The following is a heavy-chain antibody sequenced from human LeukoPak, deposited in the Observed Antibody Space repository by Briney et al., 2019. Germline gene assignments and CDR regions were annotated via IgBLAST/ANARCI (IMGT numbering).Heavy chain of an antibody. V-gene: IGHV4-34*01. D-gene: IGHD3-10*01. CDR3: ARRSYYYGSGIRKTLDY. Sequence: SETLSLTCAVYGGSFSGYYWSWIRQPPGKGLEWIGEINHSGSTNYNPSLKSRVTISVDTSKNQFSLKLSSVTAADTAVYYRARRSYYYGSGIRKTLDYWGQGTLVTVSS. CDR1: GGSFSGYY. CDR2: INHSGST. J-gene: IGHJ4*02.